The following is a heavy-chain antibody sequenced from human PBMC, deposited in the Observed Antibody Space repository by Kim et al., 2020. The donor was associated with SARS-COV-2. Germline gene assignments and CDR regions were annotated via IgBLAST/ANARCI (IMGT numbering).Heavy chain of an antibody. J-gene: IGHJ6*02. CDR3: ARGNYYESMTLSDYYNGMDV. Sequence: GESLKISCTASGLNFDNSAMNWVRQTPGKGLEWVAVISFDGRNKDYADPVKGRFTISRDNSRSTLYLEMNSLRVEDTALYYCARGNYYESMTLSDYYNGMDVWGQGNTVTVSS. V-gene: IGHV3-30*03. CDR1: GLNFDNSA. CDR2: ISFDGRNK. D-gene: IGHD3-22*01.